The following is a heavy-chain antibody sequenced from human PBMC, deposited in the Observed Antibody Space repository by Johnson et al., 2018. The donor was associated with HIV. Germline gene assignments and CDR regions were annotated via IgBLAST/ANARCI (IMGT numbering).Heavy chain of an antibody. CDR1: GFTFSSYA. V-gene: IGHV3-7*01. Sequence: EVQLVESGGGVVQPGRSLRLYCAASGFTFSSYAMHWVRQAPGKGLEWVANINQGESERNYVDALRGRFTISRDNAKNSLYLQMNSLRVEDTAVYYCATYDTRVWRSFQIWGQGTMVTVSS. D-gene: IGHD2-8*01. CDR3: ATYDTRVWRSFQI. CDR2: INQGESER. J-gene: IGHJ3*02.